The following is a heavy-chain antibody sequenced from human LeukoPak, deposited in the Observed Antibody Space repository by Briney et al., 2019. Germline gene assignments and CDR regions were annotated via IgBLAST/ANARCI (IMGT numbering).Heavy chain of an antibody. CDR3: ARAVGDLIDYYFDY. J-gene: IGHJ4*02. CDR1: GFTFDDYA. V-gene: IGHV3-9*01. Sequence: PGRSLRLSCAASGFTFDDYAMHWVRQAPGKGLEWVSGISWNSGRIGYADSVKGRFTISRDSTKNSLYLQMSSLRAKDTAFYYCARAVGDLIDYYFDYWGQGTLVTVSS. D-gene: IGHD3-16*01. CDR2: ISWNSGRI.